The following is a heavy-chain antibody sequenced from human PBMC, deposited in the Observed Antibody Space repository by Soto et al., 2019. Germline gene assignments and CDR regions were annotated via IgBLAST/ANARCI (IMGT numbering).Heavy chain of an antibody. J-gene: IGHJ4*02. CDR3: AKDTSWTIDY. V-gene: IGHV3-43*01. CDR1: GFTFDDYT. Sequence: EVQLVESGGVVVQPGGSLRLSCAASGFTFDDYTMHWVRQAPGKGLEWVSMISWDGGNTYYADSVKGRFTISRDNSKNSPYLQMNSLRTEDTALYYCAKDTSWTIDYWGQGTLVTISS. D-gene: IGHD4-17*01. CDR2: ISWDGGNT.